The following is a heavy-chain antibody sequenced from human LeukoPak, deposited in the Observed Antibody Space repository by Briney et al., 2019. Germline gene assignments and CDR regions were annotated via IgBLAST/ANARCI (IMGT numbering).Heavy chain of an antibody. J-gene: IGHJ4*02. CDR2: INHSGST. Sequence: SETLSLTCAVYGGSFSGYYWSWIRQPPGKWLEWIGEINHSGSTNYNPSLKSRVTISVDTSKNQFSLKLSSVTAADTAVYYCARDPPPRPVLGAVAGTGYWGQGTLVTVSS. CDR3: ARDPPPRPVLGAVAGTGY. D-gene: IGHD6-19*01. V-gene: IGHV4-34*01. CDR1: GGSFSGYY.